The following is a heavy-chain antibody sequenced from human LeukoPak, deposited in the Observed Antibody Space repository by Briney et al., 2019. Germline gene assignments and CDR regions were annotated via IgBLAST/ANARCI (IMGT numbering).Heavy chain of an antibody. V-gene: IGHV3-9*01. D-gene: IGHD1-1*01. CDR1: GFTFDDYA. CDR3: PRPTQLTGGNAFNI. J-gene: IGHJ3*02. Sequence: GGSLRLSCAASGFTFDDYAMHWVRQAPGKGLEWVSGISWNSGSIGYADSVKGRFTISRDNAKNSLYLQMNSLRAEDTALYYCPRPTQLTGGNAFNIWGQGTMV. CDR2: ISWNSGSI.